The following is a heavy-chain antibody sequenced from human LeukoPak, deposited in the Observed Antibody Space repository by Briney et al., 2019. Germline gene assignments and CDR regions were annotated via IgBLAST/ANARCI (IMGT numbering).Heavy chain of an antibody. V-gene: IGHV1-69*06. Sequence: GSSVKVSCKASGGTFSSYAISWVRQAPGQGLEWMGGIIPIFGTANYAQKFQGRVTITADKSTSTAYMELSSLRSEDTAVYYCARVEAVTLANYGIDYWGQGTLVTVSS. CDR3: ARVEAVTLANYGIDY. CDR2: IIPIFGTA. J-gene: IGHJ4*02. CDR1: GGTFSSYA. D-gene: IGHD2-21*02.